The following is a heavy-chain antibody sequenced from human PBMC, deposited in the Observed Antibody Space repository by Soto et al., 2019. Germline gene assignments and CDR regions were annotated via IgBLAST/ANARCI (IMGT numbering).Heavy chain of an antibody. Sequence: SVTLSLSCAVSNVTLSSYFVSWIRQSPGKGLEWIGNIYYSGSTNYNPSLKSRVTKSVDTSKNQFTLKLSSVTDSCTGVYFCARWFMVPVYRFDFWGQGTPVTVSS. J-gene: IGHJ4*02. D-gene: IGHD3-10*01. CDR1: NVTLSSYF. V-gene: IGHV4-59*01. CDR3: ARWFMVPVYRFDF. CDR2: IYYSGST.